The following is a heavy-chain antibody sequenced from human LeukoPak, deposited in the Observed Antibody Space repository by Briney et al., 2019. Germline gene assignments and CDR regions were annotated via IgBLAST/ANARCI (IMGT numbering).Heavy chain of an antibody. D-gene: IGHD3-10*01. CDR3: ASDTYYYGSGSGGFDY. V-gene: IGHV1-2*02. CDR1: GYTFTGYY. CDR2: INPNSGGT. J-gene: IGHJ4*02. Sequence: ASVKVSCKASGYTFTGYYMHWVRQAPGQGLERMGWINPNSGGTNYAQKFQGRVTTTRETSTSTAYTELSSLRSEDTAVYYCASDTYYYGSGSGGFDYWGQGTLVTVSS.